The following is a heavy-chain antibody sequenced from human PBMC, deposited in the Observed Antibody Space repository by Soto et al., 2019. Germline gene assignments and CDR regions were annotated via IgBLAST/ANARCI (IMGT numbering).Heavy chain of an antibody. J-gene: IGHJ3*02. CDR1: GFTFNTHW. CDR2: ISGSGGST. CDR3: AKDQGSSFYDAFDI. V-gene: IGHV3-23*01. Sequence: GGSLRLSCTASGFTFNTHWMHWVRQAPGKGLVWVSAISGSGGSTYYADSVKGRFTISRDNSKNTLYLQMNSLRAEDTAVYYCAKDQGSSFYDAFDIWGQGTMVTVSS. D-gene: IGHD6-6*01.